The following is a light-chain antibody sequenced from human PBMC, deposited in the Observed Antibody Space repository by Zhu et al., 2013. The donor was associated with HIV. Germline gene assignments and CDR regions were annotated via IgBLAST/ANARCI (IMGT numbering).Light chain of an antibody. CDR3: QQYNNWPPWT. J-gene: IGKJ1*01. CDR2: GGS. CDR1: QSVRSTY. Sequence: EIVLTQSPGTLSLSPGERATLSCRAGQSVRSTYLAWYQQRPGQAPRLLIYGGSNRATGIPDRFSGSGSGTDFTLTISSLQSEDFAVYYCQQYNNWPPWTFGQGTKVE. V-gene: IGKV3-20*01.